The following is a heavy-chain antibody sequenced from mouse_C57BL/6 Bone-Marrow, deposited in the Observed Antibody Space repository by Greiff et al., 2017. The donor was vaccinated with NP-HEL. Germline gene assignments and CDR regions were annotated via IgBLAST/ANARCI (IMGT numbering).Heavy chain of an antibody. CDR1: GFTFSDYY. J-gene: IGHJ2*01. CDR2: ISNGGGST. CDR3: ARQGLGREYYFDY. Sequence: EVQRVESGGGLVQPGGSLKLSCAASGFTFSDYYMYWVRQTPEKRLEWVAYISNGGGSTYYPDTVKGRFTISRDNAKNTLYLQMSRLKSEDTAMYYCARQGLGREYYFDYWGQGTTLTVSS. V-gene: IGHV5-12*01. D-gene: IGHD4-1*01.